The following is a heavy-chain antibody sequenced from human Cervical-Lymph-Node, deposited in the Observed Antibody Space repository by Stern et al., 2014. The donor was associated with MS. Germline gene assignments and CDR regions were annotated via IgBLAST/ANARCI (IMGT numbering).Heavy chain of an antibody. J-gene: IGHJ4*02. CDR2: ISTTGKTI. Sequence: VQLVESGGGSVKPGGSLRLSCAVSGFTFSDYHMHWIRQAPGKGLEWISYISTTGKTIYYADSVKGRFTIYRDNATNSLYLQRHSLRVEDTAVYYCVRASDPLFEYWGQGTLVTVSS. D-gene: IGHD2-21*02. CDR3: VRASDPLFEY. CDR1: GFTFSDYH. V-gene: IGHV3-11*01.